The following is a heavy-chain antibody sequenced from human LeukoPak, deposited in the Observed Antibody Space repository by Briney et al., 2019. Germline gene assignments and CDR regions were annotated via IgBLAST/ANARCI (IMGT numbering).Heavy chain of an antibody. CDR1: GFTFSSYA. V-gene: IGHV3-23*01. D-gene: IGHD2-21*01. J-gene: IGHJ4*02. CDR2: ISGSGGST. Sequence: GGSLRLSCADSGFTFSSYAMSWVRQAPGKGLEWVSAISGSGGSTYYADSVKGRFTISRDNSKNTLYLQMNCLRAEDTAVYYCAKESTWGVVVIAIPSYFDYWGQGTLVTVSS. CDR3: AKESTWGVVVIAIPSYFDY.